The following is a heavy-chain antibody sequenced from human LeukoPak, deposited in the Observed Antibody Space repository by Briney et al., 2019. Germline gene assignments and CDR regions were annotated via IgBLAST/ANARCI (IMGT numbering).Heavy chain of an antibody. V-gene: IGHV3-23*01. Sequence: VGPLRLSCAASGFTFISYAMSWVRQAPGKGLECVSAISCSGGSTYYADSVKGRFTISRDNSKNTLYLQMNSLRAEDTAVYYCAKDPPYYDSSGYYCDWFAPWGQGTLVTVSS. CDR1: GFTFISYA. CDR3: AKDPPYYDSSGYYCDWFAP. D-gene: IGHD3-22*01. CDR2: ISCSGGST. J-gene: IGHJ5*02.